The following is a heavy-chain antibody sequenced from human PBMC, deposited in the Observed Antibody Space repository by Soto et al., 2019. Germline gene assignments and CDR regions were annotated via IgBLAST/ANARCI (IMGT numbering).Heavy chain of an antibody. D-gene: IGHD3-16*01. V-gene: IGHV3-74*03. CDR2: LSSDGFGA. CDR1: GFSLSPYW. J-gene: IGHJ4*02. CDR3: ARDLGVPDY. Sequence: GGSLRLSCAAPGFSLSPYWMHWVRQVPGRGLEWVARLSSDGFGAAYADSVKGRFFISRDIARDTLSLQMNSLRADDTAVYYCARDLGVPDYWGRGTSVTVSS.